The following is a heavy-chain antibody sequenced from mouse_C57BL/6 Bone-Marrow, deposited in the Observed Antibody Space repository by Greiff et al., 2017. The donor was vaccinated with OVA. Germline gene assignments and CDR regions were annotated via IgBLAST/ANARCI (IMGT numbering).Heavy chain of an antibody. Sequence: VQGVESGAELARPGASVKLSCKASGYTFTSYGISWVKQRTGQGLEWIGEIYPRSGNTYYNEKFKGKATLTADKSSSTAYMELRSLTSEDSAVYFCARGGAYWGQGTLVTVSA. CDR2: IYPRSGNT. CDR3: ARGGAY. CDR1: GYTFTSYG. V-gene: IGHV1-81*01. J-gene: IGHJ3*01.